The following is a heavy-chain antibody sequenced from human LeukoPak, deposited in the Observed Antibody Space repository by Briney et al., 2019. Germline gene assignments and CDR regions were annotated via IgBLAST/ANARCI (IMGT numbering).Heavy chain of an antibody. CDR1: GGSISSYY. Sequence: PSGTLSLTCTVSGGSISSYYWSWIRQPPGKGLEWIGYIYYSGSTNYNPSLKSRVTISVDTSKNQFSLKLSSVTAADTAVYYCARQKYYYDSSGLEDNWFDPWGQGTLVTVSS. CDR2: IYYSGST. J-gene: IGHJ5*02. CDR3: ARQKYYYDSSGLEDNWFDP. V-gene: IGHV4-59*08. D-gene: IGHD3-22*01.